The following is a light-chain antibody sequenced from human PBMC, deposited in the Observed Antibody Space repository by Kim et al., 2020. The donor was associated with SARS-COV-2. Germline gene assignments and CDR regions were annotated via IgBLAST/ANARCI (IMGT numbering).Light chain of an antibody. CDR3: QKYNSAPWT. J-gene: IGKJ1*01. CDR2: DVS. V-gene: IGKV1-27*01. CDR1: QDINNF. Sequence: IQMTQSPSSLSASVGDRVTITCRASQDINNFLAWYQQKPGKPPNLLIYDVSALRTGVPSRFSGSGSGTDFTLTISSLQPEDVATYFCQKYNSAPWTFGQGTKVDIK.